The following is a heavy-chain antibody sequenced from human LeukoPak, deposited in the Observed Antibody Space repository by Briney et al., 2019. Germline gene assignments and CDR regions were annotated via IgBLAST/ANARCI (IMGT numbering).Heavy chain of an antibody. V-gene: IGHV3-20*04. Sequence: GGSLRLSCAASGFSFGDYAMHWVRQIAGKGLECVAHIHADGGRTFYADSVNGRFTISRDNAKNSLFLQMNSLRAEDTAVYYCARDRGYSDYDAFDVWGQGTMVTVSS. J-gene: IGHJ3*01. CDR1: GFSFGDYA. CDR2: IHADGGRT. CDR3: ARDRGYSDYDAFDV. D-gene: IGHD5-12*01.